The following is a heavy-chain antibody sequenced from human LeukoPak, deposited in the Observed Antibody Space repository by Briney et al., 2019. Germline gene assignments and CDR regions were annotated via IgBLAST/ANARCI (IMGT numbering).Heavy chain of an antibody. Sequence: ASVKVSCKASGGTFSSYAISWVRQAPGQGLEWMGGIIPIFGTANYAQKFQGRVTITADESTSTAYMELSSLRSEDTAVYYCARDGAAPYYDFWSGYHPYGMDVWGQGTTVTVSS. CDR3: ARDGAAPYYDFWSGYHPYGMDV. V-gene: IGHV1-69*13. CDR2: IIPIFGTA. J-gene: IGHJ6*02. D-gene: IGHD3-3*01. CDR1: GGTFSSYA.